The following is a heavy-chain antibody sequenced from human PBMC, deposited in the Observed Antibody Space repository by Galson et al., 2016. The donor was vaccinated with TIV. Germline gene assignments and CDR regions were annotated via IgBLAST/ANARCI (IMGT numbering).Heavy chain of an antibody. CDR2: LFSDGTS. V-gene: IGHV3-53*01. CDR1: GFNVRYNY. CDR3: AKTTPAEIQLGYYFDF. J-gene: IGHJ4*02. D-gene: IGHD5-18*01. Sequence: SLRLPCAASGFNVRYNYMSWARQAPGKGLEWASLLFSDGTSYYADSVKGRFTISRANSKNTLYLQMDSLRAEDTAVYFCAKTTPAEIQLGYYFDFWGRGTLVTVSS.